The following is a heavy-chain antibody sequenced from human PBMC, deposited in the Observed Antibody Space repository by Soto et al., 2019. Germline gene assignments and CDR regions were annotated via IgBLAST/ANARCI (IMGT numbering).Heavy chain of an antibody. CDR3: AKYSEAYPVYTGLHL. D-gene: IGHD1-26*01. Sequence: EVRLLESGGGLVPPGGSLRLSCVASGFPFSSSAMNWVRQAPGKGLEWVSIIAATSDAEYYAESVKGRFTSSRDNSKNTLYLQMNRLRAEDTAIYYCAKYSEAYPVYTGLHLWCQGTRVIVSS. CDR2: IAATSDAE. J-gene: IGHJ6*02. V-gene: IGHV3-23*01. CDR1: GFPFSSSA.